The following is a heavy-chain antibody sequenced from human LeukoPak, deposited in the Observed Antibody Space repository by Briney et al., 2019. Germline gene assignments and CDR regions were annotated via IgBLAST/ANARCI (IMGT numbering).Heavy chain of an antibody. Sequence: ASETLSLTCTVSGYSISSGYYWGWIRQPPGKGLEWIGSIYHSGRTYYTPSLKSRVTISVDTSKNQFSLKLSFVTAADTAVYYCARVDSSSWYDYYYMDVWGKGTTVTVSS. CDR1: GYSISSGYY. V-gene: IGHV4-38-2*02. D-gene: IGHD6-13*01. J-gene: IGHJ6*03. CDR2: IYHSGRT. CDR3: ARVDSSSWYDYYYMDV.